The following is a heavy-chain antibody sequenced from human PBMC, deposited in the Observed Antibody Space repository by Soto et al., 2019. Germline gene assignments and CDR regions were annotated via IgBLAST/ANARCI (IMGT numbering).Heavy chain of an antibody. CDR1: GYTFTSYG. V-gene: IGHV1-18*01. Sequence: ASVKVSCKASGYTFTSYGISWVRQAPGQGLEWMGWINAHNGNTNYAQKLQGRVTMTTDTSTSTAYMELSSLRSEDTAVYYCARDLGGWPDSWGQGTLVTVSS. D-gene: IGHD2-15*01. CDR2: INAHNGNT. J-gene: IGHJ5*01. CDR3: ARDLGGWPDS.